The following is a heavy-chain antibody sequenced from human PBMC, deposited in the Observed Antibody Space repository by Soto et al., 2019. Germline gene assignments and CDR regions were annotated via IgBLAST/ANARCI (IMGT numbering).Heavy chain of an antibody. CDR3: ARSAPDGDYLSLFDY. D-gene: IGHD4-17*01. CDR2: IYHSGST. J-gene: IGHJ4*02. Sequence: QVQLQESGPGLVKPSGTLSLTCAVSSGSISSSNWWSWVRQPPGKGLEWIGEIYHSGSTNYNPSLRSRVTISVDKSKNQFSLKLSSVTAADTAVYYCARSAPDGDYLSLFDYWGQGTLVTVSS. V-gene: IGHV4-4*02. CDR1: SGSISSSNW.